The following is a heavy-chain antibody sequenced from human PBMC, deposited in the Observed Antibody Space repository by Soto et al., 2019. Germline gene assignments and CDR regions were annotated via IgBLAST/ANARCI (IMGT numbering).Heavy chain of an antibody. CDR2: IYYSGST. CDR3: ARDRQTSWRYYYYGMDV. Sequence: PSATLSLTCTVTGGSISSGGYYWSWIRQHPGKGLEWIGYIYYSGSTYYNPSLKSRVTISVDTSKNQFSLKLSSVTAADTAVYYCARDRQTSWRYYYYGMDVWGQGTTVTVSS. CDR1: GGSISSGGYY. J-gene: IGHJ6*02. V-gene: IGHV4-31*03.